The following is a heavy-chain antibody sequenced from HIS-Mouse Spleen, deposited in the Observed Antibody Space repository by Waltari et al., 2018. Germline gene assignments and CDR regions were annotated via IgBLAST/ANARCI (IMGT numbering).Heavy chain of an antibody. J-gene: IGHJ4*02. V-gene: IGHV3-30*04. D-gene: IGHD4-17*01. CDR2: ISYNGSNK. CDR1: GFTFSSYA. CDR3: ARDLSPTDFDY. Sequence: QVQLVESGGGVVQPGRSLRLSCAASGFTFSSYAMHWVRQAPGKGLRWVAVISYNGSNKYYADSVKGRFTISRDNSKNTLYLQMNSLRAEDTAVYYCARDLSPTDFDYWGQGTLVTVSS.